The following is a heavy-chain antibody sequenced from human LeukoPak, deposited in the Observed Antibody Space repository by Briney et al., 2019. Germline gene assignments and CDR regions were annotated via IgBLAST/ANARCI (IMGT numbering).Heavy chain of an antibody. Sequence: SVKVSCKASGGTFSSYAISWVRQAPGQGLEWMGGIIPIFGTANYAQKFQGRVTITTDESTSTAYMELSSLRSEDTAVYYCATGGGSIWQFNWFDPWGPGTLVTVSS. V-gene: IGHV1-69*05. CDR2: IIPIFGTA. CDR1: GGTFSSYA. J-gene: IGHJ5*02. D-gene: IGHD6-13*01. CDR3: ATGGGSIWQFNWFDP.